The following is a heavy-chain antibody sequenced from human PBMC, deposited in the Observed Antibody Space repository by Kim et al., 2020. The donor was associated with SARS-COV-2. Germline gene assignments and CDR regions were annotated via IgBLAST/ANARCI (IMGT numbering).Heavy chain of an antibody. CDR3: ARARGYSPGYPTFDS. V-gene: IGHV1-2*02. J-gene: IGHJ4*02. D-gene: IGHD5-18*01. CDR1: GYTFTGYY. Sequence: ASVKVSCKASGYTFTGYYMHWVRQAPGQGLEWMGWINPNSGDTNYAQKFQGRVTMTRDTSVSTAYMELSRLRSDDTTVFYCARARGYSPGYPTFDSWGQGTLVTVSS. CDR2: INPNSGDT.